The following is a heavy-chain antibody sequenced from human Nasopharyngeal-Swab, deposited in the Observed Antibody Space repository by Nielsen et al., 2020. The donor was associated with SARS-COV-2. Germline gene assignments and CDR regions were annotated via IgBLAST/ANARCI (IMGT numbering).Heavy chain of an antibody. Sequence: SLKISCAAPGFTFDDYAMHWVRQAPGKGLEWVSGISWNSGSIGYADSVKGRFTISRDNAKNSLYLQMNSLRAEDTALYYCAKEDNLGAFDIWGQGTMVTVSS. D-gene: IGHD1-1*01. CDR3: AKEDNLGAFDI. V-gene: IGHV3-9*01. CDR1: GFTFDDYA. CDR2: ISWNSGSI. J-gene: IGHJ3*02.